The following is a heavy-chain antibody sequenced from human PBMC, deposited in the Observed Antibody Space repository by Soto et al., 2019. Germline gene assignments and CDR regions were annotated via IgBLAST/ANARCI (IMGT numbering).Heavy chain of an antibody. V-gene: IGHV1-69*02. J-gene: IGHJ6*02. D-gene: IGHD1-26*01. CDR1: GGTFSSYT. Sequence: GASVKVSCKASGGTFSSYTISWVRQAPGQGLEWMGRIIPILGIANYAQKFQGRVTITADKSTSTAYMELSSLRSEDTAVYYCARGKGIVGATMSRWDPLQYYYYYGMDVWGQGTTVTVSS. CDR2: IIPILGIA. CDR3: ARGKGIVGATMSRWDPLQYYYYYGMDV.